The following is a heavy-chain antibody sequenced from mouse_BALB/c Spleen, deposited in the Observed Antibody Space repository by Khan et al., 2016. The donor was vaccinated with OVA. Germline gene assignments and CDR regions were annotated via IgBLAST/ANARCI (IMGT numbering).Heavy chain of an antibody. V-gene: IGHV6-6*02. CDR3: ARGWDWYFDV. CDR1: GFTFSNYW. D-gene: IGHD3-3*01. J-gene: IGHJ1*01. Sequence: EVQLQASGGGLVQPGGSMKLSCVASGFTFSNYWMNWVRQSPEKGFEWVAEIRLKSNIYATHYAESVRGRFTISRDDSRSSVYLQMNNLGAEDTGIYYCARGWDWYFDVWGAGTTVTVSS. CDR2: IRLKSNIYAT.